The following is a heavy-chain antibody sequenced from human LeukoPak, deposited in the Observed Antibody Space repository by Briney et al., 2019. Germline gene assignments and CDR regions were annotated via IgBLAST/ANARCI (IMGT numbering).Heavy chain of an antibody. CDR3: AKADCGSTSCHPDY. D-gene: IGHD2-2*01. J-gene: IGHJ4*02. CDR2: IAYDEINT. Sequence: PGGSLRLSCADSGFTFSNYGMHWVRQAPGKGLERVAVIAYDEINTNHADSVKGRVTVSRDNSKKTLFLQMNSLRAEDTAVYYCAKADCGSTSCHPDYWGQGTLVTVSS. V-gene: IGHV3-30*18. CDR1: GFTFSNYG.